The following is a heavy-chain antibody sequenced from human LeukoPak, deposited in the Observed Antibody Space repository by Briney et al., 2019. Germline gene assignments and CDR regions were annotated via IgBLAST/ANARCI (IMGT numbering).Heavy chain of an antibody. CDR3: ARDRSRLKCGDYDY. CDR2: INPNSGGT. J-gene: IGHJ4*02. V-gene: IGHV1-2*06. CDR1: GYTFTGYY. D-gene: IGHD2-21*01. Sequence: GASVKVSCKASGYTFTGYYMHWVRQAPGQGLEWMGRINPNSGGTNYAQKFQGRVTMTRDTSISTAYMELSRLRSDDTAVYYCARDRSRLKCGDYDYWGQGTLVTVSS.